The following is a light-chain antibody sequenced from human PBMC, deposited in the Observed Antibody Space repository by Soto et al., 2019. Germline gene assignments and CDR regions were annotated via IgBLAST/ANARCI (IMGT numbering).Light chain of an antibody. CDR3: SSYAGSNSVV. V-gene: IGLV2-8*01. Sequence: QSVLTQPPSASGSPGQSVTISCAGTSSDVGAYNYVSWYQHHPGKAPKLVIYEVSKRPSGVPDRFSASQSGNTASLTVSGLQAEDEADYYCSSYAGSNSVVFGGGTKVTVL. CDR1: SSDVGAYNY. J-gene: IGLJ2*01. CDR2: EVS.